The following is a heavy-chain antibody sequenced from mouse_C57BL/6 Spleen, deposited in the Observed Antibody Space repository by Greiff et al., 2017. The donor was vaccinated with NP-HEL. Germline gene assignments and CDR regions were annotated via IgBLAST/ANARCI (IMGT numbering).Heavy chain of an antibody. CDR1: GYAFSSSW. J-gene: IGHJ2*01. CDR2: IYPGDGDT. V-gene: IGHV1-82*01. CDR3: ARGSNYGY. Sequence: VQLQQSGPELVKPGASVKISCKASGYAFSSSWMNWVKQRPGKGLEWIGRIYPGDGDTNYNGKFKGKATLTADKSSSTAYMQLSSLTSEDSAVYFCARGSNYGYWGQGTTLTVSS. D-gene: IGHD2-5*01.